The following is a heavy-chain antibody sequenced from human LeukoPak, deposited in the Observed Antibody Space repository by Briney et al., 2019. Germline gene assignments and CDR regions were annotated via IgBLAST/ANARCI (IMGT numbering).Heavy chain of an antibody. J-gene: IGHJ5*02. CDR1: GFTFNNYG. CDR2: IWHDGSNK. D-gene: IGHD3-9*01. V-gene: IGHV3-33*01. CDR3: ARDLNPPLLRYFDWLFQPSFDP. Sequence: PGGSLRLSCAASGFTFNNYGMHWVRQAPGEGLEWVAVIWHDGSNKYHADSVKGRFTISRDNSKSTLYLQMDSLRVEDTAVYYCARDLNPPLLRYFDWLFQPSFDPWGQGTLVTVSS.